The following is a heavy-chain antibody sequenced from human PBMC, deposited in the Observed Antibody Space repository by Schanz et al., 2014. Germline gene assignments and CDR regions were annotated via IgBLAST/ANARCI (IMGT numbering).Heavy chain of an antibody. V-gene: IGHV4-4*07. J-gene: IGHJ5*02. CDR2: IYTSGST. Sequence: QVQLQESGPGLVKSSETLSLTCTVSGGSISSFYWGWIRQPAGKGLEWIGRIYTSGSTNYNPSLKSRVTMSLDASKNQFSLKLSSVTAADTAVYYCARDRGYDFSFDPWGQGTLVTVSS. D-gene: IGHD3-3*01. CDR3: ARDRGYDFSFDP. CDR1: GGSISSFY.